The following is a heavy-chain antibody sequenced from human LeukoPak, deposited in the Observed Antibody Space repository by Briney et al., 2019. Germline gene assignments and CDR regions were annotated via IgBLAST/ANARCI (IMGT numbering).Heavy chain of an antibody. J-gene: IGHJ6*02. V-gene: IGHV3-48*01. Sequence: GGSLRLSCAASGFTFSSYSMTWVRQAPGKGLEWVSYISSSSSTIYYADSVKGRFTISRDNAKNSLYLQMNSLRAEDTAVYYCARDGNSDSSGWYRYYYYYGMDVWGQGTTVTVSS. CDR2: ISSSSSTI. CDR1: GFTFSSYS. D-gene: IGHD6-19*01. CDR3: ARDGNSDSSGWYRYYYYYGMDV.